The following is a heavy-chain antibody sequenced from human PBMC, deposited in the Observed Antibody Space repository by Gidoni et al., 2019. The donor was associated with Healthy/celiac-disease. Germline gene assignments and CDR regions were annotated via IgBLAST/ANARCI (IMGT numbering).Heavy chain of an antibody. D-gene: IGHD6-19*01. Sequence: QVQLQQWGAGLLKPSETLSLTCAVYGGSFSGYYWSWIRQPPGKGLEWIGEINHSGSTNYNPSLKSRVTISVDTSKNQFSLKLSSVTAADTAVYYCARIIGVYSSGWYWSFDYWGQGTLVTVSS. CDR3: ARIIGVYSSGWYWSFDY. CDR1: GGSFSGYY. CDR2: INHSGST. V-gene: IGHV4-34*01. J-gene: IGHJ4*02.